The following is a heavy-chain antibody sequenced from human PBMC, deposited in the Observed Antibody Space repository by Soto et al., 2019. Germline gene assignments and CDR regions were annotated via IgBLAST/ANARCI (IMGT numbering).Heavy chain of an antibody. CDR2: IIPIFGTA. CDR3: ERVWYYDSSGYYSSDAFDI. V-gene: IGHV1-69*01. Sequence: QVQLVQSGAEVKKPGSSVKVSCKASGGTFSSYAISWVRQAPGQGLEWMGGIIPIFGTANYAQKFQGRVTITADESTSTAYMELSSLRSEDTAVYYCERVWYYDSSGYYSSDAFDIWGQGTMVTVSS. CDR1: GGTFSSYA. D-gene: IGHD3-22*01. J-gene: IGHJ3*02.